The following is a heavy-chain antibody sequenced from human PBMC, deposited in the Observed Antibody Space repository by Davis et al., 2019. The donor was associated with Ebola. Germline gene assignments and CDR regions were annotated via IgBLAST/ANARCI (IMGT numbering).Heavy chain of an antibody. CDR2: ISSSSSYI. CDR1: GFTFSSYS. D-gene: IGHD6-19*01. CDR3: ARAGQWLVQVGWFDP. Sequence: PGGSLRLSCAASGFTFSSYSMNWVRQAPGKGLEWVSSISSSSSYIYYADSVKGRFTISRDNAKNSLYLQMNSLRAEDTAVYYCARAGQWLVQVGWFDPWGQGTLVTVSS. V-gene: IGHV3-21*01. J-gene: IGHJ5*02.